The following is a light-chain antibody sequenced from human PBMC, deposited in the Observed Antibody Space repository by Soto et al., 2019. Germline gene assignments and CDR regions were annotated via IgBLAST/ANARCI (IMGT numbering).Light chain of an antibody. J-gene: IGLJ1*01. V-gene: IGLV2-8*01. CDR1: SSDVGGYNY. CDR3: SSNTRNNFFV. CDR2: EVN. Sequence: QSALTQPPSASGSPGQSVAISCTGTSSDVGGYNYVSWYQQHPGKAPKLMIYEVNKRPSGVPDRFSGSKSGNTASLTVSGLQAEDEADYYCSSNTRNNFFVFGTGTKLTVL.